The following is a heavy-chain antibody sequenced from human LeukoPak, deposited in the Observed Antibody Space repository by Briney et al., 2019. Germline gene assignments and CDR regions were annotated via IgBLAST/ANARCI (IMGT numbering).Heavy chain of an antibody. CDR1: GDSVSSNSVA. D-gene: IGHD6-19*01. J-gene: IGHJ5*02. Sequence: SQTLSLTCDISGDSVSSNSVAWNWIRQSPSRGLEWLGRTYYRSKWYNDYAVSVKSRITITPVTSKNQFSLQLNSVTPEDTAVYYCAREKSSGWYGWFDPWGQGTLVTVSS. CDR3: AREKSSGWYGWFDP. V-gene: IGHV6-1*01. CDR2: TYYRSKWYN.